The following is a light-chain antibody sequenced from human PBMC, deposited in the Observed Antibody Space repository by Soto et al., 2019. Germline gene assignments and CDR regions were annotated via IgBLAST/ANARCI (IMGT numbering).Light chain of an antibody. J-gene: IGKJ1*01. CDR1: QSISSW. Sequence: DIQMTQSPSTLSASVGDRVTITCRASQSISSWLAWYQQKAGKAPKLLIYDASSLESGVPSRFSGSGSGTEFTLTISSLQPDDVATYYCQQDNSYPWTFGQGTKV. CDR3: QQDNSYPWT. V-gene: IGKV1-5*01. CDR2: DAS.